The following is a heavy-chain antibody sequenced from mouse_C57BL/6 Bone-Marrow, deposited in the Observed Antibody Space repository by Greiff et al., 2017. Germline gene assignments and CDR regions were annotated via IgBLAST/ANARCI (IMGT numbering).Heavy chain of an antibody. Sequence: EVKLVECGGDLVKPGGSLKLSCAASGFTFSSYGMSWVRQTPDKRLEWVATISSGGSYTYYPDSVKGRFTISRDNAKNTLYLQMSSLKSEDTAMYYCAGWGYLAWFAYWGQGTLVTVSA. J-gene: IGHJ3*01. CDR1: GFTFSSYG. D-gene: IGHD2-2*01. V-gene: IGHV5-6*01. CDR3: AGWGYLAWFAY. CDR2: ISSGGSYT.